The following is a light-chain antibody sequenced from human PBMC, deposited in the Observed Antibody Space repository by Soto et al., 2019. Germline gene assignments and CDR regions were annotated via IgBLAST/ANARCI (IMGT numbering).Light chain of an antibody. CDR1: SSDVGGYNY. V-gene: IGLV2-14*01. Sequence: QSALTQPASVSGSPGQSITISCTGTSSDVGGYNYVSWYQQHPGKAPKLMIYDVSNRPSGVSNRFSGSKSGNTASLTSSGLQAEDEADDYCSSYTSSSTRVFGGGTKVTVL. CDR2: DVS. CDR3: SSYTSSSTRV. J-gene: IGLJ2*01.